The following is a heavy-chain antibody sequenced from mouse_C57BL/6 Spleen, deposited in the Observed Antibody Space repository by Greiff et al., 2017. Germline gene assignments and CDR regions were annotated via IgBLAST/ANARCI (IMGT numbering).Heavy chain of an antibody. CDR2: IYPSDSET. CDR3: ARREVTTFDY. CDR1: GYTFTSYW. D-gene: IGHD2-2*01. Sequence: QVQLQQPGAELVRPGSSVKLSCKAFGYTFTSYWMDWVKQRPGQGLEWIGNIYPSDSETHYNQKFKDKATLTVDKSSSTAYMQLSRLTSEDSAVYYCARREVTTFDYWGQGTTLPVSS. J-gene: IGHJ2*01. V-gene: IGHV1-61*01.